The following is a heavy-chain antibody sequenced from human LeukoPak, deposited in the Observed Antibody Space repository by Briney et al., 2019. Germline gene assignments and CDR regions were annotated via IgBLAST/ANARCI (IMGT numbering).Heavy chain of an antibody. Sequence: ASVKVSCKASGYTFTCYYMHWVRQAPRQGLEWMGWINPNSGGTNYARKFQGRVTMTRDTSISTAYMELSRLRSDDTAVYYCARDPYYYDSSGYYYRLFDYWGQGTLVTVSS. CDR1: GYTFTCYY. CDR2: INPNSGGT. D-gene: IGHD3-22*01. CDR3: ARDPYYYDSSGYYYRLFDY. J-gene: IGHJ4*02. V-gene: IGHV1-2*02.